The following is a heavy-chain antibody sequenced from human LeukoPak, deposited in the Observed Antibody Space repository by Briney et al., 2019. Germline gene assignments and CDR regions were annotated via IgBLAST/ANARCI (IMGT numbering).Heavy chain of an antibody. J-gene: IGHJ3*02. CDR1: GFTFSSYA. CDR2: ISYDGSNK. V-gene: IGHV3-30*04. CDR3: ARVIKQQLLSFDI. Sequence: GGSLRLSCAASGFTFSSYAMHWVRQAPGKGLEWVAVISYDGSNKYYADSVKGRFTISRDNSKNTLYLQMNSLRAEDTAVYYCARVIKQQLLSFDIWGQGTMVTVSS. D-gene: IGHD6-13*01.